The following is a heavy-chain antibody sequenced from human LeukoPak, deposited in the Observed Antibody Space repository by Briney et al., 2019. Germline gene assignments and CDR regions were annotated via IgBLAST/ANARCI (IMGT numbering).Heavy chain of an antibody. CDR1: GGSISSGGYY. CDR2: IYYSGST. Sequence: SETLSLTCTVSGGSISSGGYYWSWIRQHPGKGLEWIGYIYYSGSTYYNPPLKSRVTISVDTSKNQFSLKLSSVTAADTAVYYCARYGSGSFDYWGQGTLVTVSS. D-gene: IGHD3-10*01. J-gene: IGHJ4*02. V-gene: IGHV4-31*03. CDR3: ARYGSGSFDY.